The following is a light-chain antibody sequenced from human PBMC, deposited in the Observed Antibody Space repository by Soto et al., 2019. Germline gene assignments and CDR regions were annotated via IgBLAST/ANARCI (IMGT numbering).Light chain of an antibody. CDR3: QQYYNTPYT. Sequence: DIVMTQSPDFLAVSLGERATITRKSSQNVLYRSSNKSYLAWYQQRPGQPPRLLLYWVSTRESGVPDRFIGSGSETDFTLTISSLQAGDEAIYHCQQYYNTPYTFGQGTNLEIK. CDR2: WVS. J-gene: IGKJ2*01. V-gene: IGKV4-1*01. CDR1: QNVLYRSSNKSY.